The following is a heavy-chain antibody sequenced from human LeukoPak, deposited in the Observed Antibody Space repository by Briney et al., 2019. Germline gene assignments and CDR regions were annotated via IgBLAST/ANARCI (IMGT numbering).Heavy chain of an antibody. V-gene: IGHV3-48*01. D-gene: IGHD2-15*01. CDR3: AREFSRPDCSGGSCYEMVDS. CDR1: GLTFSTYS. Sequence: PGGSLRLSCAASGLTFSTYSMNWVRQAPGKGLEWVSYISSSSSTKYYADSVKGRFTISRDNAKNSLYLQMNSLRAEDTAAYYCAREFSRPDCSGGSCYEMVDSWGQGTLVTVSS. CDR2: ISSSSSTK. J-gene: IGHJ4*02.